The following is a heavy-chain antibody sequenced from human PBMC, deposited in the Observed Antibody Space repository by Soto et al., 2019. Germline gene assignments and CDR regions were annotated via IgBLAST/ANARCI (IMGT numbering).Heavy chain of an antibody. CDR2: ISPYNDHT. CDR3: ARGGYYDNSWGKLSHYGLDV. J-gene: IGHJ6*02. CDR1: GYTFIRYG. Sequence: QVQLAQSTGEVKKPGASVRVSCKATGYTFIRYGIAWVRQAPGQGFEWMGWISPYNDHTVYAQKCQGRVTTTADTSTRTVYMNLRGLKSDDTAVYYCARGGYYDNSWGKLSHYGLDVWGQGTSVSVSS. V-gene: IGHV1-18*01. D-gene: IGHD3-16*01.